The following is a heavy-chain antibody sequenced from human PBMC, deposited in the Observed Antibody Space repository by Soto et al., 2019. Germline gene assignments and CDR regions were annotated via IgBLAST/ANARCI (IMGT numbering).Heavy chain of an antibody. CDR3: ARVPDR. CDR2: IYHSGST. Sequence: SLSLTCAVSGGSISSGGYSWSWIRQPPGKGLEWIGYIYHSGSTYYNPSLKSRVTISVDRSKNQFSLKLSSVTAADTAVYYCARVPDRWGQGTLVTVSS. V-gene: IGHV4-30-2*01. CDR1: GGSISSGGYS. J-gene: IGHJ5*02. D-gene: IGHD2-2*01.